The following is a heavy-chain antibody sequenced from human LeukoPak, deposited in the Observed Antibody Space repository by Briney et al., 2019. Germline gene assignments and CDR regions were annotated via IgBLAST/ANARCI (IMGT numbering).Heavy chain of an antibody. CDR1: GYSFTGYY. V-gene: IGHV1-2*02. CDR3: AREHSGCDTTA. J-gene: IGHJ5*02. D-gene: IGHD4-17*01. Sequence: ASVEVSCKASGYSFTGYYMHWVRQAPGQGLEWMGWINPNSGGTKYAQKFQGRVTMTRDTSISTVYMELTRLRFDDTAVYYCAREHSGCDTTAWGQGTLVTVSS. CDR2: INPNSGGT.